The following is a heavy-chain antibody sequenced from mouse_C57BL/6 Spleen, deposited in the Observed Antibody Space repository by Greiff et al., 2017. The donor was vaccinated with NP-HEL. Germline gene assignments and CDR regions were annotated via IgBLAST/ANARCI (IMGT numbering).Heavy chain of an antibody. CDR1: GFSLTSSG. Sequence: VQRVESGPGLVQPSQSLSITCTVSGFSLTSSGVHWVRQSPGKGLEWLGVIWSGGSTDYNAAFISRLSLSKDNSKSQVFFKMNSLQADDTAIYYCARNKRGYGNYLDYWGQGTTLTVSS. CDR3: ARNKRGYGNYLDY. V-gene: IGHV2-2*01. J-gene: IGHJ2*01. CDR2: IWSGGST. D-gene: IGHD2-1*01.